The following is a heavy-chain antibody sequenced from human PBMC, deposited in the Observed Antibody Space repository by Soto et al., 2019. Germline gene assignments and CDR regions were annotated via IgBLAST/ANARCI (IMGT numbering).Heavy chain of an antibody. Sequence: QVQLVESGGGVVQPGRSLRLSCAASGFTFSSYGMHWVRQAPGKGLEWVAVIWYDGSNKYYADSVKGRFTISRDNSKNTLYRQMNGLRAEDTAVYYCARSFQFVRGVDYWGQGTLVTVSS. D-gene: IGHD3-10*01. J-gene: IGHJ4*02. CDR1: GFTFSSYG. CDR3: ARSFQFVRGVDY. V-gene: IGHV3-33*01. CDR2: IWYDGSNK.